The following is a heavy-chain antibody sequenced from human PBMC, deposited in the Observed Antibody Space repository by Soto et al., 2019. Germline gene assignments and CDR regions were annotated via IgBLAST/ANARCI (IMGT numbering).Heavy chain of an antibody. CDR3: AQGKGRHQLGGNDYYGIDV. J-gene: IGHJ6*02. D-gene: IGHD3-3*02. CDR1: GGTFGNSA. V-gene: IGHV1-69*12. Sequence: QVQLVQSGAEVKKPGSSVTVSCKASGGTFGNSAISWVRQAPGQGLEWMGGIIPIFPTPDYAQKFQGRVTINADESTSTADMEFTSLGSEVTVVYYCAQGKGRHQLGGNDYYGIDVWGQGSPFTVSS. CDR2: IIPIFPTP.